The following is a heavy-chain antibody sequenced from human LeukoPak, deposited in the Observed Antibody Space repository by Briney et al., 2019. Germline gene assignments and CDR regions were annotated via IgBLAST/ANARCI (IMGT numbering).Heavy chain of an antibody. J-gene: IGHJ6*03. CDR3: ARIRYQYCSSTSCYPHYYYYYMDV. CDR2: IYYSGST. D-gene: IGHD2-2*01. V-gene: IGHV4-59*01. CDR1: GGSISSYY. Sequence: PSETLSPTCTVSGGSISSYYWSWIRQPPGKGLEWIGYIYYSGSTNYNPSLKSRVTISVDTSKNQFSLKLSSVTAADTAVYYCARIRYQYCSSTSCYPHYYYYYMDVWGKGTTVTISS.